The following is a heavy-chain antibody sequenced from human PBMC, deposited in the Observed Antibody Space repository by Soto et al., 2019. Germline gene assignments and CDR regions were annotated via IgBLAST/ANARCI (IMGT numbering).Heavy chain of an antibody. V-gene: IGHV4-39*01. J-gene: IGHJ4*02. CDR1: GGSISRNSHY. CDR3: ARHYYDISVCPAEDY. CDR2: IYYSGNT. Sequence: QLQLQESGPGLVKPSETLSLTCTVCGGSISRNSHYWGCLRQPPGKGLEWIGSIYYSGNTYYNSSLESPVTISVDTSHYQFARMVRTVPAAATAVYFWARHYYDISVCPAEDYLGQGTLVTVSS. D-gene: IGHD3-22*01.